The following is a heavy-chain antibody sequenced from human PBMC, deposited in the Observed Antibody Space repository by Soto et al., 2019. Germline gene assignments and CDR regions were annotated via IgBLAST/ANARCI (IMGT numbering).Heavy chain of an antibody. CDR2: ISDDGSTA. CDR1: GFTFSAYW. V-gene: IGHV3-74*01. Sequence: GGSLTSCAVSGFTFSAYWMHWVRQVPGKGLTWVSRISDDGSTATYADSVKGRFVISRDNAKNSLYLEMNTLRVDDSGLYYCARGPRVSSTGTGAHWGRGTLVTVSS. CDR3: ARGPRVSSTGTGAH. J-gene: IGHJ4*02. D-gene: IGHD1-1*01.